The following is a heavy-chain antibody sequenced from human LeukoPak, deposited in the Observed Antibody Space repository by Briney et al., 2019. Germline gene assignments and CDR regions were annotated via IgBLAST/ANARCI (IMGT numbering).Heavy chain of an antibody. CDR2: ISWNSGSI. Sequence: GGSLRLSCAASGFTFDDYAMHWVRQAPGKGLEWVSGISWNSGSIGYADSVKGRFTISRDNAKNSLYLQMNSLRAEDTALYYCARVYCSSTSCSPLDYWGQGTLVTVSS. J-gene: IGHJ4*02. CDR3: ARVYCSSTSCSPLDY. D-gene: IGHD2-2*01. CDR1: GFTFDDYA. V-gene: IGHV3-9*01.